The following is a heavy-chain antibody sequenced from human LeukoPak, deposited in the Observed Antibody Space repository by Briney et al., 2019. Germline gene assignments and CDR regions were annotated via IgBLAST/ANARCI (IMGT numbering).Heavy chain of an antibody. CDR1: GYTFTSYY. D-gene: IGHD3-3*01. J-gene: IGHJ5*02. CDR2: INPSGGST. Sequence: ASVKVSRKASGYTFTSYYMHWVRQAPGQGLEWMGIINPSGGSTSYAQKFQGRVTMTRDTSTSTVYMELSSLRSEDTAVYYCARERLRFLEWLFNTRNWFDPWGQGTLVTVSS. CDR3: ARERLRFLEWLFNTRNWFDP. V-gene: IGHV1-46*01.